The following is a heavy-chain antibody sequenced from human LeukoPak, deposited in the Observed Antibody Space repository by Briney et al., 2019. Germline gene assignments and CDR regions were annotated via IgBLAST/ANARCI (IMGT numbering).Heavy chain of an antibody. CDR2: ISGSGGST. V-gene: IGHV3-23*01. Sequence: GESLRLSCAASGFTFSSSAMSWVRQAPGKGLEWVSAISGSGGSTYYADSVKGRFTVSRDNSKNTLYLQMNSLRADDTAVYYCAKERGSGSYYDYYYYMDVWGKGTTVTVSS. CDR1: GFTFSSSA. J-gene: IGHJ6*03. CDR3: AKERGSGSYYDYYYYMDV. D-gene: IGHD3-10*01.